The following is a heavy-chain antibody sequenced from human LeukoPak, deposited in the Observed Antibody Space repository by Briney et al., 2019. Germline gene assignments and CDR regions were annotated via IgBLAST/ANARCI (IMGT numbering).Heavy chain of an antibody. CDR2: AYYSGHT. D-gene: IGHD6-13*01. V-gene: IGHV4-59*01. Sequence: SETLSLTCTVSGGSISDNYWSWIRQPPGKGLEWIGYAYYSGHTNYNSSLKSRVTMSLDTSKNQFSLKLSSVTAADTAVYYCARGGSSWYEAEYFQHWGQGTLVTVSS. J-gene: IGHJ1*01. CDR3: ARGGSSWYEAEYFQH. CDR1: GGSISDNY.